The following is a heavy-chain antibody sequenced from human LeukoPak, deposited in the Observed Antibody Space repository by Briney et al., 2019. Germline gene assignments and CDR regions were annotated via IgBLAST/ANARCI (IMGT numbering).Heavy chain of an antibody. CDR2: ISGSGGRT. J-gene: IGHJ5*02. D-gene: IGHD1-26*01. CDR1: GFTFNSYN. CDR3: ARDLLPLGGTLGNWFDP. Sequence: GSLRLSCVASGFTFNSYNINWVRPAPGKGLEWVATISGSGGRTFHADSVKGRFTISRDNSMNTLFLQMNSLRVDDTAVYYCARDLLPLGGTLGNWFDPWGQGTLITVSS. V-gene: IGHV3-23*01.